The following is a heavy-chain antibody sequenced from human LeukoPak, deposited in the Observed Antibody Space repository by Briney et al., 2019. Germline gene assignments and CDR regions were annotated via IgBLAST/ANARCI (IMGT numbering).Heavy chain of an antibody. CDR3: ARRPLHSQSWLAP. J-gene: IGHJ5*02. CDR2: IFPGDSDT. CDR1: GDRFTSYW. Sequence: GESLKIFCKGYGDRFTSYWVAWVRQMPGKGLEWMGIIFPGDSDTRYSSSIQGQVTISVDRSISTAHLQWSSLKASDTAIYYCARRPLHSQSWLAPWGQGTLVTVSS. V-gene: IGHV5-51*01.